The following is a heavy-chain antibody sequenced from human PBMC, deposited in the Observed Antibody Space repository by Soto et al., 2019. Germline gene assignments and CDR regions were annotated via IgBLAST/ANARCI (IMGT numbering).Heavy chain of an antibody. J-gene: IGHJ4*02. CDR3: TTYRAVVPFDY. D-gene: IGHD6-19*01. CDR1: GFTLSNAW. V-gene: IGHV3-15*01. CDR2: IKSKTDGGTT. Sequence: GGSLRLSCAASGFTLSNAWMSWVRQAPGNGLEWVGRIKSKTDGGTTDYAAPVKGRFTISRHDSKNTLYLQMNSLKTDYTAVYYCTTYRAVVPFDYWGQVTLVTVSS.